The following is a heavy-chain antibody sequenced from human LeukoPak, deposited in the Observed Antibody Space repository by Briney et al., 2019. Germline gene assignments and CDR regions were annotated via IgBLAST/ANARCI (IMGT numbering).Heavy chain of an antibody. CDR3: ARDEALDTIFGVSSYYYHYYGMDV. Sequence: GGSLRLSCAASGFTFSSYSMNWVRQAPGKGLEWVSSISSSSSYIYYADSVKGRFTISRDNAKNSLYLQMNSLRAEDTAVYYCARDEALDTIFGVSSYYYHYYGMDVWGQGTTVTVSS. CDR2: ISSSSSYI. J-gene: IGHJ6*02. D-gene: IGHD3-3*01. CDR1: GFTFSSYS. V-gene: IGHV3-21*01.